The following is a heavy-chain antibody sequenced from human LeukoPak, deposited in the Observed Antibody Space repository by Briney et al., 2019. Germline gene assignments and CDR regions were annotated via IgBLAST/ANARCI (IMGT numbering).Heavy chain of an antibody. CDR1: GFTFSSYG. CDR3: AKELWFGELTVDY. V-gene: IGHV3-30*02. CDR2: IRYDGSNK. D-gene: IGHD3-10*01. Sequence: PGGSLRLSCAASGFTFSSYGMHWVRQAPGKGLEWVAFIRYDGSNKYYADSVKGRFTISRDNSKNTLYLQMNSMRAEDTAVYYCAKELWFGELTVDYWGQGTLVTVSS. J-gene: IGHJ4*02.